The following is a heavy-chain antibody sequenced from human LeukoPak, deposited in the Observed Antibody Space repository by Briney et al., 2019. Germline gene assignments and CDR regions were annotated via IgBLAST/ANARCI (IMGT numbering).Heavy chain of an antibody. CDR1: GYTFTSYY. CDR2: INPSGGST. V-gene: IGHV1-46*01. Sequence: ASVKVSCKASGYTFTSYYMHWGRQAPGQGLEWMGIINPSGGSTSYAQKFQGRVTMTRDTSTSTVYMELSSLRSEDTAVYYCARASFNYYYYMDVWGKGTTVTVSS. D-gene: IGHD2/OR15-2a*01. CDR3: ARASFNYYYYMDV. J-gene: IGHJ6*03.